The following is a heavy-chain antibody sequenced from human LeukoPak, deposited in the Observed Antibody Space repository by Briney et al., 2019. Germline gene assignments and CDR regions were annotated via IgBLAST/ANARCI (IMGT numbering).Heavy chain of an antibody. V-gene: IGHV3-72*01. Sequence: PGGSLRLSCEASGFTFSDHFMDWVRQAPGKGLEWVGRTRKKTNRYTTQYAASVQGKFTISRDDSRNSVYLQMNSLETEDTAVYYCLRVSSTVAGSDYLDYWGQGTPVTVSS. D-gene: IGHD6-19*01. J-gene: IGHJ4*02. CDR1: GFTFSDHF. CDR2: TRKKTNRYTT. CDR3: LRVSSTVAGSDYLDY.